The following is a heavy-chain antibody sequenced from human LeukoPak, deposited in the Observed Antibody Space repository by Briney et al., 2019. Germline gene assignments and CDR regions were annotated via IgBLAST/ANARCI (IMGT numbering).Heavy chain of an antibody. Sequence: PGGSLRLSCAASGFTFSTYGMHWVRQAPGKGLEWVAVIWYDGSNKYYADFVKGRFTISRDNSKNTLYLQLNSLRAEDTAVYSCARDIGPFCSGDSCYSVPYYWGQGTLVTVSS. CDR3: ARDIGPFCSGDSCYSVPYY. J-gene: IGHJ4*02. D-gene: IGHD2-15*01. CDR1: GFTFSTYG. V-gene: IGHV3-33*01. CDR2: IWYDGSNK.